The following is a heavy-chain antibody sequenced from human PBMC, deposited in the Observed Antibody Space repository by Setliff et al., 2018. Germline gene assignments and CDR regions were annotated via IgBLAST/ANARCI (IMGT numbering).Heavy chain of an antibody. CDR1: GYTFTSYY. D-gene: IGHD3-22*01. CDR3: ARAPYYYDSSGYYRPFGF. Sequence: GASVKVSCKASGYTFTSYYMHWVRQAPGQGLEWMGIINPSGGSTSYAQKFQGRVTMTRDTSTSTVYMELSSLRSEDTAVYYCARAPYYYDSSGYYRPFGFWGQGTLVTVSS. J-gene: IGHJ4*01. CDR2: INPSGGST. V-gene: IGHV1-46*01.